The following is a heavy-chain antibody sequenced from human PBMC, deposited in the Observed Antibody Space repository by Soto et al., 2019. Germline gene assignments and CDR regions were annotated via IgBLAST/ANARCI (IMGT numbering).Heavy chain of an antibody. D-gene: IGHD4-17*01. J-gene: IGHJ4*02. CDR2: MNPNSGNT. CDR1: GYTFTSYD. V-gene: IGHV1-8*01. CDR3: ARSTNDYGDRH. Sequence: QVQLVQSGADVKKPGASVKVSCKASGYTFTSYDINWVRQATGQGLEWMGWMNPNSGNTGYAQNFQGRVTKTRNTSISTAYMELSSLRSEDPAVYYCARSTNDYGDRHWGQGTLVTVSS.